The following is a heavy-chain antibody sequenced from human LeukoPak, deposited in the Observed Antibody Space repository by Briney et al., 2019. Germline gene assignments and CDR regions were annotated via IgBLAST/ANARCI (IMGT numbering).Heavy chain of an antibody. CDR2: VWYDGTNK. D-gene: IGHD6-13*01. V-gene: IGHV3-33*08. Sequence: GGSLRLSCAASGFTFSSYEMNWVRHAPGKGLEWVALVWYDGTNKYYADSVTGRFTISRDNSRNTVYLQLNSLRAEDTAVYYCAREGAEGVAVAGPYYCDHWGQGTLVTVSS. CDR3: AREGAEGVAVAGPYYCDH. J-gene: IGHJ4*02. CDR1: GFTFSSYE.